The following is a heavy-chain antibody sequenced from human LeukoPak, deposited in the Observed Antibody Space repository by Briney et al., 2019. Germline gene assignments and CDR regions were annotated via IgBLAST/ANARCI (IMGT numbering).Heavy chain of an antibody. Sequence: PGGSLRLSCAASGFTFSSYGMHWDRQAPGKGLEWVAVISYDGSNKYYADSVKGRFTISRDNSKNTLYLQMNSLRAEDTAVYYCAKDGGWYGTASGDYWGQGTLVTVSS. J-gene: IGHJ4*02. CDR2: ISYDGSNK. V-gene: IGHV3-30*18. CDR1: GFTFSSYG. D-gene: IGHD6-19*01. CDR3: AKDGGWYGTASGDY.